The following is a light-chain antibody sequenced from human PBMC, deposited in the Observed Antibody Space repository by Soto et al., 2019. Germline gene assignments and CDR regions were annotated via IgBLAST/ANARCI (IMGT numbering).Light chain of an antibody. CDR3: QQYNNWPET. J-gene: IGKJ1*01. Sequence: EIVLTQSPCTLFLYQGERATLFCRASHSVSNFLAWYQQKPGQAPRLLIYDASNRATGIPARFSGSGSGTEFTLTISSLQSEDFAVYYCQQYNNWPETFGQGTKVDI. CDR2: DAS. CDR1: HSVSNF. V-gene: IGKV3D-15*01.